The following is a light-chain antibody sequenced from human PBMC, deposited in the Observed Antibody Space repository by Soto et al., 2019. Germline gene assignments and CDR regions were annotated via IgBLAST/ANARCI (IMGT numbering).Light chain of an antibody. V-gene: IGKV3-20*01. Sequence: EIVLTQSPGTLSLSPGERATLSCRASQSVSSSYVDWYQQKPCQAPRLLIYDASRATGLPDRFSGSGSGTAFTLTITRLAPEHFAVYYCQHYGTSALFGPGTKVDI. CDR3: QHYGTSAL. CDR2: DAS. CDR1: QSVSSSY. J-gene: IGKJ3*01.